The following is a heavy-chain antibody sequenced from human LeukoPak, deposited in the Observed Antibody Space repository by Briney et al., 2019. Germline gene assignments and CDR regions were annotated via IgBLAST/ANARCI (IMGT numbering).Heavy chain of an antibody. D-gene: IGHD6-6*01. CDR3: ARAPIAARTFDY. CDR1: GFTFSSYS. Sequence: GGSLRLSCAASGFTFSSYSMNWVRQAPGKGLEWVSSISSSSSYIYYADSVKGRFTISRDNAKNSLYLQMNSLRAEDTAVYYCARAPIAARTFDYWGQGTLLTVSS. J-gene: IGHJ4*02. V-gene: IGHV3-21*01. CDR2: ISSSSSYI.